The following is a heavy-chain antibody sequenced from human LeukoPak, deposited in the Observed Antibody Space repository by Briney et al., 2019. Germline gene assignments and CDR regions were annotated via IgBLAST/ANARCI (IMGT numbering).Heavy chain of an antibody. D-gene: IGHD3-22*01. CDR2: ISYDGSNK. V-gene: IGHV3-30*18. J-gene: IGHJ6*02. CDR3: AKVPNYYDSSGYYDVENYYGMDV. Sequence: GGSLRLSCAASGFTFSSYGMHWVRQAPGKGLEWVAVISYDGSNKYYADSVKGRFTISRDNSKNTLYLQMNSLRAEDTAVYYCAKVPNYYDSSGYYDVENYYGMDVWGQGTTVTVSS. CDR1: GFTFSSYG.